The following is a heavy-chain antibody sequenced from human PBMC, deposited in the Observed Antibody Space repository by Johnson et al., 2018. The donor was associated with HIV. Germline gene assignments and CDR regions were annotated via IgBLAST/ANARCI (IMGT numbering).Heavy chain of an antibody. Sequence: QVQLVESGGGLVQPGGSLRLSCAASGFTFSSYAMHWVRQAPCKGLAWVAVISYAGSNKYYADYVKVRFTISRDKSKNTLYLQMNSLRAEDTAVYYCARDAPDSGSYHAFDIWGQGTMVTVSS. CDR3: ARDAPDSGSYHAFDI. CDR1: GFTFSSYA. V-gene: IGHV3-30*04. CDR2: ISYAGSNK. J-gene: IGHJ3*02. D-gene: IGHD1-26*01.